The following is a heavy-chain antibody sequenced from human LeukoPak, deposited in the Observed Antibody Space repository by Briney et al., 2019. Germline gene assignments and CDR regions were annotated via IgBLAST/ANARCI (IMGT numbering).Heavy chain of an antibody. V-gene: IGHV3-11*01. CDR1: GFTFSDYY. D-gene: IGHD2-2*01. Sequence: GGSLRLSCAASGFTFSDYYMSWIRKAPGQGLERVSYISSSGSTIYYADSVKGRFTISRDNAKNSLYLQMNSLRAEDTAVYYCARDRSTGYSSTSRGAFDIWGQGTMVTVSS. CDR2: ISSSGSTI. CDR3: ARDRSTGYSSTSRGAFDI. J-gene: IGHJ3*02.